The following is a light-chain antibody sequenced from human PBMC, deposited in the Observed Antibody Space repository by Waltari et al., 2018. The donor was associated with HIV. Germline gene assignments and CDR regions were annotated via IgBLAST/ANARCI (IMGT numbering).Light chain of an antibody. V-gene: IGKV1-13*02. J-gene: IGKJ4*01. CDR1: QGISSA. CDR2: DAS. Sequence: IQLTQSPSPPPASAGDRVTPTCRASQGISSALAWYHQKPGKAPKLLIYDASSLESGVPSRFSGSGSGTDFTLTISSLQPEDFATYYCQQFNSYLTFGGGTKVEIK. CDR3: QQFNSYLT.